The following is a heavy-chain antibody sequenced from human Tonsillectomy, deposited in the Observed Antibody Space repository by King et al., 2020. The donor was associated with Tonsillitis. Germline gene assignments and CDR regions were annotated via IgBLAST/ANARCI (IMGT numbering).Heavy chain of an antibody. Sequence: QLQESGPGLVKPSQTLSLTCTVSGGSIISGAYYWSGIRQRPGEGLEWIGYIYDTGDTSYNPSLKIRVTVSVDTSKNQFSLHLSSLTAADTAVYYCAKTNPIADWFDPWGQGTLVTVSS. CDR3: AKTNPIADWFDP. V-gene: IGHV4-31*03. CDR1: GGSIISGAYY. CDR2: IYDTGDT. D-gene: IGHD1/OR15-1a*01. J-gene: IGHJ5*02.